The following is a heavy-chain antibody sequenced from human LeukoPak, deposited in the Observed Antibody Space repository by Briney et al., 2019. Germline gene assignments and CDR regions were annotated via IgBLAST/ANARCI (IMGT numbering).Heavy chain of an antibody. Sequence: GGSLRLSCAASGFTFSSYAMSWVRQAPGKGLEWVSAISGSGGSSYYADSVKGRFTISRDNSKNTLYLQMNSLRAEDTAVYYCAKGLGNYYDSSGYYDYFDYWGQGTLVTVSS. V-gene: IGHV3-23*01. D-gene: IGHD3-22*01. CDR2: ISGSGGSS. J-gene: IGHJ4*02. CDR3: AKGLGNYYDSSGYYDYFDY. CDR1: GFTFSSYA.